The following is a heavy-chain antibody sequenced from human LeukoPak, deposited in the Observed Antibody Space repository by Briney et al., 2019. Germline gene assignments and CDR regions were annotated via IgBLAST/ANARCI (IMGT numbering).Heavy chain of an antibody. CDR1: GFTFDDYA. D-gene: IGHD3-3*01. CDR2: ISWNSGTI. V-gene: IGHV3-9*01. CDR3: ARDRLRVWSGYVHGFNI. Sequence: GGSLRLSCAVSGFTFDDYAMHWVRQAPGKGLEWVSGISWNSGTIVYADSVKGRFTISRDNDKNYLYLQMNSLRAEDTAMYYCARDRLRVWSGYVHGFNIWGQGTMVAVSS. J-gene: IGHJ3*02.